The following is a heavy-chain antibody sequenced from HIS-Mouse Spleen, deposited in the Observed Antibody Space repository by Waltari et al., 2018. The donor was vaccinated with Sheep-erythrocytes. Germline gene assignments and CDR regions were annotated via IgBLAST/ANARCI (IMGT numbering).Heavy chain of an antibody. CDR2: ISSSSSYI. J-gene: IGHJ4*02. CDR1: VFTFSSYS. D-gene: IGHD1-26*01. V-gene: IGHV3-21*01. CDR3: ARVASGATFDY. Sequence: EVQLVESGGGLVKPGGSLRLSCAASVFTFSSYSMNWVRQAPGKGLEWFSSISSSSSYIYYADSVKGRFTISRDNAKNSLYLQMNSLRAEDTAVYYCARVASGATFDYWGQGTLVTVSS.